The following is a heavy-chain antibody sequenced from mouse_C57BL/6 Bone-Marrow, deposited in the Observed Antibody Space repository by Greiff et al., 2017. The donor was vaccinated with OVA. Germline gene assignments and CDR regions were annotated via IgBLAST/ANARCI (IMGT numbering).Heavy chain of an antibody. CDR1: GYAFSSSW. Sequence: QVQLQQSGPELVKPGASVKISCKASGYAFSSSWMNWVKQRPGKGLEWIGRIYPGDGDTNYNGKFKGKATLTADKSSSTAYMQLSSLTSEDSAVYFCARWPSRFDVWGTGTTVTVSS. V-gene: IGHV1-82*01. J-gene: IGHJ1*03. CDR2: IYPGDGDT. CDR3: ARWPSRFDV.